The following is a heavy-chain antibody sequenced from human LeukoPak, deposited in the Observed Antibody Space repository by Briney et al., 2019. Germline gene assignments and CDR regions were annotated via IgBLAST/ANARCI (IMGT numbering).Heavy chain of an antibody. D-gene: IGHD1-1*01. Sequence: SVKVSCKASGYTFTGYYVHWVRQAPGQGLEWMGGIIPIFGTANYAQKFQGRVTITADESTSTAYMELSSLRSEDTAVYYCARDSTTMDARWFDPWGQGTLVTVSS. V-gene: IGHV1-69*13. CDR3: ARDSTTMDARWFDP. CDR1: GYTFTGYY. CDR2: IIPIFGTA. J-gene: IGHJ5*02.